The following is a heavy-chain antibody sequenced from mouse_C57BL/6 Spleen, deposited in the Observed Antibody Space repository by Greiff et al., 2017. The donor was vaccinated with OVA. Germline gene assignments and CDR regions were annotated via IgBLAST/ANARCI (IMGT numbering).Heavy chain of an antibody. J-gene: IGHJ3*01. CDR3: VGESAYYGGDGTWFAY. CDR2: IRSKSSNYAT. Sequence: EVQLVESGGGLVQPKGSLKLSCAASGFTFNTYAMHWVRQAPGKGLEWVARIRSKSSNYATYYADSVKDSFIISRNNSQSKLYQQMTNLKTENIAMYCWVGESAYYGGDGTWFAYWGQGTLVTVSA. CDR1: GFTFNTYA. V-gene: IGHV10-3*01. D-gene: IGHD2-10*01.